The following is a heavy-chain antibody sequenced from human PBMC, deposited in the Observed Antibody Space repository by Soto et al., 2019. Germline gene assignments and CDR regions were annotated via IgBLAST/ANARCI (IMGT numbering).Heavy chain of an antibody. Sequence: SETLSLTCAVSCDSITSIYHWAWIRQPPGRGLEWVASIYHSGTTYYNPSLKSRVTISVDTSKSQFSLKLTSVTAADRAVYYCPRGSVDMVDRSGFYEYWGQGRPVTVSS. CDR3: PRGSVDMVDRSGFYEY. CDR2: IYHSGTT. CDR1: CDSITSIYH. J-gene: IGHJ4*02. V-gene: IGHV4-38-2*01. D-gene: IGHD3-22*01.